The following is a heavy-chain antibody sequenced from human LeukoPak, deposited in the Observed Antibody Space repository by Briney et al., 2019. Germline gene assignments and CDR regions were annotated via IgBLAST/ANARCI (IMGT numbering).Heavy chain of an antibody. J-gene: IGHJ4*02. CDR1: GFSLSTSGVG. CDR2: FCWNDDK. Sequence: SGPTLVNPTQTLTLTCTFSGFSLSTSGVGVGWIRQPPGKALEWLALFCWNDDKRYSPSLKSRLTITKDTSKNQVVLTMTNMDPVDTATYYCAYRREAARPAYFEYWGQGTLVTVSS. V-gene: IGHV2-5*01. CDR3: AYRREAARPAYFEY. D-gene: IGHD6-6*01.